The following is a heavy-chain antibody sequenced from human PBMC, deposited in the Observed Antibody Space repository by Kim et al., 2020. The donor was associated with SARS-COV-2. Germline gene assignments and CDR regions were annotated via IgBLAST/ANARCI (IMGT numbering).Heavy chain of an antibody. CDR2: MNPNSGNT. CDR1: GYTFTSYD. J-gene: IGHJ5*02. D-gene: IGHD3-9*01. CDR3: ARAIDGEPFGTEDILTGISVNP. Sequence: ASVKVSCKASGYTFTSYDINWVRQATGQGLEWMGWMNPNSGNTGYAQKFQGRVTMTRNTSISTAYMELSSLRSEDTAVYYCARAIDGEPFGTEDILTGISVNPWGQGTLVTVSS. V-gene: IGHV1-8*01.